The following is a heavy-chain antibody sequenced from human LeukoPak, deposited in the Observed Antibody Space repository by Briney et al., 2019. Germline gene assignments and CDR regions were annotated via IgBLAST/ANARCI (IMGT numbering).Heavy chain of an antibody. CDR2: IIPIFGTA. J-gene: IGHJ6*03. Sequence: ASVKVSCKASGGTFSSYAMGWVRQAPGQGLEWMGGIIPIFGTANYAQKFQGRVTITADESTSTAYMELSSLRSEDTAVYYCARDGFQGYYYMDVWGKGTTVTVSS. D-gene: IGHD3-10*01. CDR3: ARDGFQGYYYMDV. CDR1: GGTFSSYA. V-gene: IGHV1-69*13.